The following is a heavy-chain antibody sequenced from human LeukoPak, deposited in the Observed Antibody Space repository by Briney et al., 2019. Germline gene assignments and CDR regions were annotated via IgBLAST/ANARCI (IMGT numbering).Heavy chain of an antibody. CDR1: GFTFSTYW. V-gene: IGHV3-7*01. Sequence: GGSLRLSCAASGFTFSTYWMSWVRQAPGKGLEWVANIKQDGSEKYYVDSVKGRFTIYRDNAKNSLHLQMNSLRAEDTAVYYCARTTIDYGSAFFDYWGQGTLVTVSS. D-gene: IGHD3-10*01. CDR3: ARTTIDYGSAFFDY. J-gene: IGHJ4*02. CDR2: IKQDGSEK.